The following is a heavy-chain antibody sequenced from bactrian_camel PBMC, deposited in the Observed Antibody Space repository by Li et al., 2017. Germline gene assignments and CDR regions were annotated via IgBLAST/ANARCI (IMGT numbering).Heavy chain of an antibody. CDR1: GNPYSTDF. CDR3: AYEEAACYGDYSATYDYSS. J-gene: IGHJ4*01. CDR2: IGRDGST. Sequence: HVQLVESGGGSVQPGGSLRLSCAVSGNPYSTDFMAWFRQAPGKERGGVAAIGRDGSTTYADSVKGRFTISRDNTKKTLYLQMNSLIPEDSGMYYCAYEEAACYGDYSATYDYSSRGQGTQVTVS. D-gene: IGHD4*01. V-gene: IGHV3S53*01.